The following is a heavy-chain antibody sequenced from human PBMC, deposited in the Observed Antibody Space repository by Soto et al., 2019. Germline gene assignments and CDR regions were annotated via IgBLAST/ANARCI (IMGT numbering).Heavy chain of an antibody. Sequence: EVQLLESGGGLVQPGGSLRLSCAASGFTFSSYAMSWVRQAPGKGLEWVSGISGSGGSTYYADSVKGRFTISRDNSKNTLYLQMNSLRAEATAVYYCAKAHSGYVWGRYYFDYWGQGTLVTVSS. CDR3: AKAHSGYVWGRYYFDY. CDR1: GFTFSSYA. J-gene: IGHJ4*02. D-gene: IGHD5-12*01. V-gene: IGHV3-23*01. CDR2: ISGSGGST.